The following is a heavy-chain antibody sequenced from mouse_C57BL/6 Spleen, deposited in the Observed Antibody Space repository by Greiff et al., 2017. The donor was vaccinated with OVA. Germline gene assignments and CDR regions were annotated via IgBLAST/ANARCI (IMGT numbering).Heavy chain of an antibody. Sequence: QVQLQQSGPGLVQPSQSLSITCTVSGFSLTSYGVHWVRQSPGKGLEWLGVIWSGGSTDYNAAFISRLSISKDNSKSQVVFKMNSLQADDTAIYYCASLTTVVARENYYAMDYWGQGTSVTVSS. V-gene: IGHV2-2*01. CDR1: GFSLTSYG. CDR3: ASLTTVVARENYYAMDY. D-gene: IGHD1-1*01. CDR2: IWSGGST. J-gene: IGHJ4*01.